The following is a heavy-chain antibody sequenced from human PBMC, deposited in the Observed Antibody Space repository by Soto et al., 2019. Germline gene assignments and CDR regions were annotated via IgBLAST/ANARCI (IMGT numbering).Heavy chain of an antibody. CDR1: GFTFSDYY. Sequence: QVQLVESGGGLVKPGGSLRLSCAASGFTFSDYYMSWIRQAPGKGLEWVSYISSSSSYTNYADYVKGRFTISRDNAKNSLYLQLNSLRDEDTAVDHCARTIAADGGRGYFDLWGRGTPVTVSS. J-gene: IGHJ2*01. D-gene: IGHD6-13*01. V-gene: IGHV3-11*05. CDR3: ARTIAADGGRGYFDL. CDR2: ISSSSSYT.